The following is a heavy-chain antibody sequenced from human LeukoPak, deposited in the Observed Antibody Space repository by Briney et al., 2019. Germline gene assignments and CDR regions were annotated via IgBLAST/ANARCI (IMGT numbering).Heavy chain of an antibody. Sequence: SETLSLTCTVSGGSISSVSYYWGWIRQPPGKGLEWIGSIYFSGSTYYNPSLKSRVTISVDTSKNQFSLKLSSVTAADTAVYYCARLARTGEELWFGELPITDAFDIWGQGTMVTVSS. V-gene: IGHV4-39*01. CDR1: GGSISSVSYY. CDR3: ARLARTGEELWFGELPITDAFDI. CDR2: IYFSGST. J-gene: IGHJ3*02. D-gene: IGHD3-10*01.